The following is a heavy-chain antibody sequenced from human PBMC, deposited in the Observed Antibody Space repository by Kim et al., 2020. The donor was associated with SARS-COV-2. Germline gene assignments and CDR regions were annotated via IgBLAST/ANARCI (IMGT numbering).Heavy chain of an antibody. Sequence: RDCPSLKSRITLTKDTSKNQVVLTMTNMDPVDTATYYCAHRHRPHMVGFDYWGQGTLVTVSS. J-gene: IGHJ4*02. CDR3: AHRHRPHMVGFDY. V-gene: IGHV2-5*01. D-gene: IGHD3-10*01.